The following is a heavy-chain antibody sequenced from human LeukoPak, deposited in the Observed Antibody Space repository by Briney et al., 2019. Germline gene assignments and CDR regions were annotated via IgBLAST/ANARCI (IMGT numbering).Heavy chain of an antibody. J-gene: IGHJ4*02. Sequence: SETLSLTCAVYGGSFSDYYWRWIRQPPDKGLEWIGEINHSGSSYYNPSLKSRVTISVDRSKNQFTLKLSSVTAADTAVYYCARVFSGSFPFDYWGQGTLVTVSS. V-gene: IGHV4-34*01. CDR2: INHSGSS. CDR1: GGSFSDYY. D-gene: IGHD1-26*01. CDR3: ARVFSGSFPFDY.